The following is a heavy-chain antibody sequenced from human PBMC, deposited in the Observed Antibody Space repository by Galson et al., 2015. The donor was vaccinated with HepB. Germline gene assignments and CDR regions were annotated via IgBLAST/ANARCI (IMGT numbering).Heavy chain of an antibody. CDR2: INPSGGST. V-gene: IGHV1-46*03. CDR3: ARDFRGRYSGSYPPLDY. D-gene: IGHD1-26*01. J-gene: IGHJ4*02. Sequence: SVKVSCKASGYTFTSYYMHWVRQAPGQGLEWMGIINPSGGSTSYAQKFQGRVTMTRDTSTSTVYMELSSLRSEDTAVYYCARDFRGRYSGSYPPLDYWGQGTLVTVSS. CDR1: GYTFTSYY.